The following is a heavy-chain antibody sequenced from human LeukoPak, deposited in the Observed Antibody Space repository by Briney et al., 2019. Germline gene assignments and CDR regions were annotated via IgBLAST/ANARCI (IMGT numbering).Heavy chain of an antibody. V-gene: IGHV1-69*13. D-gene: IGHD6-13*01. CDR1: GGTFSSYA. Sequence: ASVTVSCTASGGTFSSYAISWVRQAPGQGLEWMGGIIPIFGTANYAQKFQGRVTITADESTSTAYMELSSLRSEDTAVYYCARGSSSSWYRFDYWGQGTLVTVSS. J-gene: IGHJ4*02. CDR3: ARGSSSSWYRFDY. CDR2: IIPIFGTA.